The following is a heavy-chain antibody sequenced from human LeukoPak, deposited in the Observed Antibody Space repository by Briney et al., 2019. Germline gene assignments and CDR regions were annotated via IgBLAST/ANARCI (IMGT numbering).Heavy chain of an antibody. Sequence: PGGSLRLSCAASGFTFSYHWMTWVRQAPGKGLEWVANIKNDGTVKNYVDSVKGRFTISRHNSENTLYLQMNSLRAEDTAVYYCARGMTNPFDYWGQGTLVTVSS. CDR3: ARGMTNPFDY. J-gene: IGHJ4*02. V-gene: IGHV3-7*03. CDR1: GFTFSYHW. D-gene: IGHD4-11*01. CDR2: IKNDGTVK.